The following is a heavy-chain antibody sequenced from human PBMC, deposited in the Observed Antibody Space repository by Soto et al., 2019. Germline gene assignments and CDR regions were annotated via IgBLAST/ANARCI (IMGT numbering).Heavy chain of an antibody. CDR2: ISWNSGSI. Sequence: EVQLVESGGGLVQPGRSLRLSCAASGFTFDDYAMHWVRQAPGKGLEWVSGISWNSGSIGYADSVKGRFTISRDNAKNSLYLQMNSLRAEDTALYYCAKGLCTNGVCSFYGMDVWGQGTTVTVSS. CDR1: GFTFDDYA. D-gene: IGHD2-8*01. CDR3: AKGLCTNGVCSFYGMDV. J-gene: IGHJ6*02. V-gene: IGHV3-9*01.